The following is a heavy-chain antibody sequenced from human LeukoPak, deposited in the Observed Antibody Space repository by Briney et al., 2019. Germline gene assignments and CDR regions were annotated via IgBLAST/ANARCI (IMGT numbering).Heavy chain of an antibody. Sequence: PGGSLRLSCAASGFTFSSYAVTWVRQAPGKGLEWVSTISGTGGSIYYSDSVKGRFTISRDNSKDTLYLQMNGLRAEDTALYYCAKEATVVRGPQDYWGQGTLVIVSS. CDR3: AKEATVVRGPQDY. D-gene: IGHD3-10*01. J-gene: IGHJ4*02. CDR2: ISGTGGSI. CDR1: GFTFSSYA. V-gene: IGHV3-23*01.